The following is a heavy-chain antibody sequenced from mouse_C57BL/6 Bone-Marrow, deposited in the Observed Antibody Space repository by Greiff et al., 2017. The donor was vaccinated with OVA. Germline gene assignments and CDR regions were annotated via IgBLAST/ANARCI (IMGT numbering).Heavy chain of an antibody. CDR1: GFTFSDFY. CDR2: SRNKANDYTT. J-gene: IGHJ4*01. Sequence: EVKLVESGGGLVQSGRSLRLSCATSGFTFSDFYMEWVRQAPGKGLAWIAASRNKANDYTTEYSASVKGRFIVSRDTSQSILYLQMNALRAEDTAIYYCARDAPFTTVVATDYAMDYWGQGTSVTVSS. D-gene: IGHD1-1*01. V-gene: IGHV7-1*01. CDR3: ARDAPFTTVVATDYAMDY.